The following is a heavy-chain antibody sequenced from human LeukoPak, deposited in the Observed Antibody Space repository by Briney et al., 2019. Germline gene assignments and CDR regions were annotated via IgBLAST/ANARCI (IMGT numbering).Heavy chain of an antibody. CDR3: AKVRGAAHNPSDC. J-gene: IGHJ4*02. CDR2: IRYDGRDE. CDR1: GFTFSSYG. V-gene: IGHV3-30*02. Sequence: GGSLRLSCAASGFTFSSYGMHWVRQAPGKGLEWVAFIRYDGRDENYADSVKGRFTISRDNSNNTLYLQMNRLRGEDTAVYYCAKVRGAAHNPSDCWGQGTLVTVSS. D-gene: IGHD2-15*01.